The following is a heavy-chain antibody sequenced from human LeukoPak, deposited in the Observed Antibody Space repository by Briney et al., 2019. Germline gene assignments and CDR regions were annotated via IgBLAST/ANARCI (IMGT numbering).Heavy chain of an antibody. CDR1: GYTFTSYY. CDR3: ARDHPHPYYYDSSGYPPYFDY. Sequence: SVKVSCKASGYTFTSYYMHWVRQAPGQGLEWMGGIIPIFGTANYAQKFQGRVTITADESTSTAYMELSSLRSEDTAVYYCARDHPHPYYYDSSGYPPYFDYWGQGTLVTVSS. V-gene: IGHV1-69*13. D-gene: IGHD3-22*01. J-gene: IGHJ4*02. CDR2: IIPIFGTA.